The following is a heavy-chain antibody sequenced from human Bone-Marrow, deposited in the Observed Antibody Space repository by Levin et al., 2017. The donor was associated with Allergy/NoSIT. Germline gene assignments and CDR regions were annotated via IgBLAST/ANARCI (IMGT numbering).Heavy chain of an antibody. CDR1: GFTVSSNY. V-gene: IGHV3-53*01. CDR2: IYSGGST. Sequence: GESLKISCAASGFTVSSNYMSWVRQAPGKGLEWVSVIYSGGSTYYADSVKGRFTISRDNSKNTLYLQMNSLRAEDTAVYYCARGAGSYGQIDAFDIWGQGTMVTVSS. J-gene: IGHJ3*02. D-gene: IGHD5-18*01. CDR3: ARGAGSYGQIDAFDI.